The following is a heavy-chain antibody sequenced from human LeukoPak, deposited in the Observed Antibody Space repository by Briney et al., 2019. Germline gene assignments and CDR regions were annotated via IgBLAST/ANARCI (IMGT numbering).Heavy chain of an antibody. D-gene: IGHD2-8*01. Sequence: GGSLRLSCAASGFTFSSYEMYWVRQAPGKGLEWVSYISSSSSYIYYADSVKGRFTISRDNAKNSLYLQMNGLRAEDTAVYYCARDRVLMVYANWGQGTLVTVSS. CDR1: GFTFSSYE. V-gene: IGHV3-21*05. J-gene: IGHJ4*02. CDR3: ARDRVLMVYAN. CDR2: ISSSSSYI.